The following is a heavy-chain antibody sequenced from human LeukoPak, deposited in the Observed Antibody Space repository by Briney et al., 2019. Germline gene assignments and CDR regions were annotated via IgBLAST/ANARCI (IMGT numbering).Heavy chain of an antibody. CDR3: ARGEAVAGMYYGMDV. V-gene: IGHV1-46*01. D-gene: IGHD6-19*01. CDR2: INPSGGST. J-gene: IGHJ6*04. CDR1: GYTFTSYY. Sequence: ASVKVSCKASGYTFTSYYMHWVRQAPGQGLEWMGIINPSGGSTSYAQKFQGRVTMTRDTSTSTVYMELSSLRSEDTAVYYRARGEAVAGMYYGMDVWGKGTTVTVSS.